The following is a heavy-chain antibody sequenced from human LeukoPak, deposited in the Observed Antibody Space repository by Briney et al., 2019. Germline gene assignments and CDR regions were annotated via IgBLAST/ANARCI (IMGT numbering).Heavy chain of an antibody. D-gene: IGHD3-22*01. CDR1: GFTFSSYA. CDR2: ISGSGGST. V-gene: IGHV3-23*01. CDR3: AKARVYYDSSGKQDY. J-gene: IGHJ4*02. Sequence: PGGSLRLSCAASGFTFSSYAMSWVRQAPGKGLEWVSAISGSGGSTYYADSVKGRFTISRDNSKNTLYLQMNSLRAEDTAVYYCAKARVYYDSSGKQDYWGQGTLVTVSS.